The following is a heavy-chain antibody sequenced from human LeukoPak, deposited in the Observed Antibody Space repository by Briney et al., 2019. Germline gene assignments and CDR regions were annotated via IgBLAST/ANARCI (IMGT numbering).Heavy chain of an antibody. CDR1: GFTFSSYA. J-gene: IGHJ3*02. V-gene: IGHV3-23*01. Sequence: PGGSLRLSCAASGFTFSSYAMSWVRQAPGKGLEWVSAISGSGGSTYYADSVKGRFTISRDNSKNTLYLQMNSLRAEDTAVYYCAKNRGVRGVIMTDDAFDIWGQGTMVTVSS. CDR2: ISGSGGST. D-gene: IGHD3-10*01. CDR3: AKNRGVRGVIMTDDAFDI.